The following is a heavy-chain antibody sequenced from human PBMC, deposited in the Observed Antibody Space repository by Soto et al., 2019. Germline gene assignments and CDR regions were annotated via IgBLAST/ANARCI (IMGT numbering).Heavy chain of an antibody. D-gene: IGHD3-9*01. CDR1: GFTFSSYA. CDR3: PTHDILTGYYRGGYFDY. CDR2: ISGSGGST. V-gene: IGHV3-23*01. Sequence: GGSLRLSCAASGFTFSSYAMSWVRQAPGKGLEWVSAISGSGGSTYYADSVKGRFTISRDNSKNTLYLQMNSLRAEDTAVYYCPTHDILTGYYRGGYFDYWGQGTLVTVSS. J-gene: IGHJ4*02.